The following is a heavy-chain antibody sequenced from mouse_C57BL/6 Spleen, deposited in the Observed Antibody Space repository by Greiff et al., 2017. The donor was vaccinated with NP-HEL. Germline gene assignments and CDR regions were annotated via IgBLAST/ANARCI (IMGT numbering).Heavy chain of an antibody. CDR3: ARPRTGTGYFDY. CDR1: GFTFSSYG. V-gene: IGHV5-6*01. Sequence: EVKLQQSGGDLVKPGGSLKLSCAASGFTFSSYGMSWVRQTPDKRLEWVATISSGGSYTYYPDSVKGRFTISRDNAKNTLYLQMSSLKSEDTAMYYCARPRTGTGYFDYWGQGTTLTVSS. J-gene: IGHJ2*01. D-gene: IGHD4-1*01. CDR2: ISSGGSYT.